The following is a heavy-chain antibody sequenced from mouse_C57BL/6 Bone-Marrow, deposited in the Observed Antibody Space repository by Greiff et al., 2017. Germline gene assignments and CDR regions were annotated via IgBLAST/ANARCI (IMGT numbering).Heavy chain of an antibody. J-gene: IGHJ1*03. V-gene: IGHV1-9*01. CDR1: GYTFTGYW. D-gene: IGHD1-1*02. CDR2: ILPGSGST. Sequence: VKLMESGAELMKPGASVKLSCKASGYTFTGYWIEWVKQRPGHGLEWIGEILPGSGSTNYNEKFKGKATFTADTSSNTAYMHISGLTTEDSAIYYCARGGSYGYFDVWGTGTTVTVSA. CDR3: ARGGSYGYFDV.